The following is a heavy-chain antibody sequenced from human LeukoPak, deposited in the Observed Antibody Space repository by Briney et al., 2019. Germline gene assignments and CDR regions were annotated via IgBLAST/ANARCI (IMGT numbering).Heavy chain of an antibody. Sequence: PGGSLRLSCAASGFTFSSYGMQCVRQAPGKGLEWVAVIWPDGSNKYYADSVKGRFTISRDNSKNTLYLQMNSLRAEDTAVYYCARNRPAYYFDYWGQGTLVTVSS. CDR2: IWPDGSNK. J-gene: IGHJ4*02. CDR3: ARNRPAYYFDY. CDR1: GFTFSSYG. V-gene: IGHV3-33*01.